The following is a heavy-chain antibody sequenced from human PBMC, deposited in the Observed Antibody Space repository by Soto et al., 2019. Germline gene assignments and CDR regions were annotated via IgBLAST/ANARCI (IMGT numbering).Heavy chain of an antibody. CDR2: ISRSGSTI. CDR1: GFTFSSYE. D-gene: IGHD6-19*01. Sequence: EVQLVESGGGLVQPGGSLRPSCAASGFTFSSYEMNWVRQAPGKGLEWGSYISRSGSTINYADPVKGRFTISRDNAKNSLYLQMNSLRAEDMGVYYCARDRAPYSSGWNWFAPWGQEAMITVFS. CDR3: ARDRAPYSSGWNWFAP. V-gene: IGHV3-48*03. J-gene: IGHJ5*02.